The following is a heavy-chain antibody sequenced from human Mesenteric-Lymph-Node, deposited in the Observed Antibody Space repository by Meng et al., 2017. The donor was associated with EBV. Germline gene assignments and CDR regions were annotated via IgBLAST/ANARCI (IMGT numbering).Heavy chain of an antibody. Sequence: QGRLLQSGAEVKKPGASVRVSCKTSGHILTDYYIHWVRQGPGRGLEWMGRIRPNSGATHYAQTFEDRVTMTRDTSISTVYMELSRLRSDDTAIYFCARDGVDPVAAFWGQGTLVTVSS. CDR1: GHILTDYY. CDR2: IRPNSGAT. V-gene: IGHV1-2*06. J-gene: IGHJ4*02. D-gene: IGHD6-19*01. CDR3: ARDGVDPVAAF.